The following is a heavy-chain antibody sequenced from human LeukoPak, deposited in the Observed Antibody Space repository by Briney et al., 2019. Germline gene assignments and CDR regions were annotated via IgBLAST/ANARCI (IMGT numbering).Heavy chain of an antibody. Sequence: GGSLRLSCEASGFTLRMYDVHWVRQATGKGLEWDSAIGPGGDTYYAGSVKGRFSISREDAKNSFYLQMNSLTAEDTAIYFCAREAIGPGRYYHLDVWGRGTTVTVPS. V-gene: IGHV3-13*01. CDR1: GFTLRMYD. CDR2: IGPGGDT. CDR3: AREAIGPGRYYHLDV. D-gene: IGHD3-10*01. J-gene: IGHJ6*04.